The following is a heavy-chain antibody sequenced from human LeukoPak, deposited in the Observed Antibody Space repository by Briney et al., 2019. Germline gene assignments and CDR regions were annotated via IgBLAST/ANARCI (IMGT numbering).Heavy chain of an antibody. CDR1: GYTFTGYY. CDR3: AREPALVTTGWAGAFDI. Sequence: ASVKVSCESSGYTFTGYYLHWVRQAPGQGLEWMGLIKPNSGGTNYAQNFQGRVTMTRDTSISTAYMELSRLRSDDTAVYYCAREPALVTTGWAGAFDIWGQGTMVTVSS. CDR2: IKPNSGGT. J-gene: IGHJ3*02. V-gene: IGHV1-2*02. D-gene: IGHD4-17*01.